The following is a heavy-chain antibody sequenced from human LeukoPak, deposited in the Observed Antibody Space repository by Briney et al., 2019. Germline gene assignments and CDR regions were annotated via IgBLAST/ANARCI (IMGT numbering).Heavy chain of an antibody. J-gene: IGHJ6*02. CDR3: AKEDTATSHDYYYGMDV. CDR2: ISWNSGSI. D-gene: IGHD5-18*01. CDR1: GFTFGDYA. V-gene: IGHV3-9*01. Sequence: GGSLRLSCAASGFTFGDYAMHWVRQAPGKGLEWVSGISWNSGSIGYADSVKGRFTISRDNAKNSLYLQMNSLRAEDTALYYCAKEDTATSHDYYYGMDVWGQGTTVTVSS.